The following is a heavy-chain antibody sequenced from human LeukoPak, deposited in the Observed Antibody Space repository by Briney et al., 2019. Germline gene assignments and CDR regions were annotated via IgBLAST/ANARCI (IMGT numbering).Heavy chain of an antibody. CDR2: ISGSGDGT. D-gene: IGHD4/OR15-4a*01. J-gene: IGHJ4*02. CDR1: GFTIKNFA. V-gene: IGHV3-23*01. CDR3: VKGGVVLPRPFDY. Sequence: GGSLRLSCAASGFTIKNFAMSWVRQVPGKGLEWVSSISGSGDGTFYADSMKGRFTISRDSSKNTLFLQMNSLSAEDTAIYYCVKGGVVLPRPFDYWGQGSLVTVSS.